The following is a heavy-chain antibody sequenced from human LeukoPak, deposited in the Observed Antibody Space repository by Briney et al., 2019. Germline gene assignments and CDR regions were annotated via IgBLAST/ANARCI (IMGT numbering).Heavy chain of an antibody. CDR1: GFTFSSYA. D-gene: IGHD3-10*01. V-gene: IGHV3-74*01. CDR2: IKSDGSST. Sequence: PGGSLRLSCAASGFTFSSYAMSWVRQAPGKGLEWVSRIKSDGSSTSYADSVKGRFTISRDNAKNTVYVHMNSLRDEDTAVYYCAKVGVKYYYGSGYYFDYWGQGTLVTVSS. CDR3: AKVGVKYYYGSGYYFDY. J-gene: IGHJ4*02.